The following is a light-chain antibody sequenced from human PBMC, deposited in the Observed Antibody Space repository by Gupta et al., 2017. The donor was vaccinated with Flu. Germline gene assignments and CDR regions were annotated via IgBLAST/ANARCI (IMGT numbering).Light chain of an antibody. CDR2: EVT. Sequence: QSALTPPASVSGSPAQSITLSCTGSTSDVGSYNLVSWYQQHPGKDPKVMIYEVTNRPSGVSNRFSGSKSGNTASLTISGLQAEDEAYYYCCSYAGSSTLVFGGGTKVTVL. CDR3: CSYAGSSTLV. V-gene: IGLV2-23*02. CDR1: TSDVGSYNL. J-gene: IGLJ3*02.